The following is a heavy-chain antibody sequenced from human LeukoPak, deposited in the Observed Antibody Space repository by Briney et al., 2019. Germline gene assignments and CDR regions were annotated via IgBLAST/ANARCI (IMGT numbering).Heavy chain of an antibody. Sequence: ASVKVSCKASGGTFSSYAISWVRQAPGQGLEWMGGIIPIFGTANYAQKFQGRVTITADESTRTAYMELSSLRSEDTAVYYCARDGISDYYGMDVWGQGTTVTVSS. D-gene: IGHD1-26*01. CDR1: GGTFSSYA. CDR3: ARDGISDYYGMDV. CDR2: IIPIFGTA. J-gene: IGHJ6*02. V-gene: IGHV1-69*13.